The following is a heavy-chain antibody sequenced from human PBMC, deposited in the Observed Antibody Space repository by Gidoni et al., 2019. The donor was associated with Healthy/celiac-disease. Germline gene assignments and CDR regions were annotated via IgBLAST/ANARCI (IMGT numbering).Heavy chain of an antibody. D-gene: IGHD6-13*01. J-gene: IGHJ2*01. Sequence: QVQLQESGPGLVKPSETLSLTCTVSGGSISSYYWSWIRQPPGKGLEWIGYIYYSGITNYNPSLKSRVTISVDTSKNQCSLKLSSVTAADTAVYYCAKAAAGSSVDPYWYFDLWGRGTLVTVSS. CDR3: AKAAAGSSVDPYWYFDL. CDR2: IYYSGIT. V-gene: IGHV4-59*01. CDR1: GGSISSYY.